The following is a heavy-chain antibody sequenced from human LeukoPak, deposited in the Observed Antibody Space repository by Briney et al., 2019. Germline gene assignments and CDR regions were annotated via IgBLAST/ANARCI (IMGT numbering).Heavy chain of an antibody. D-gene: IGHD6-13*01. CDR2: IYYSGST. CDR3: ARDGGTIAAAGTPWYYGMDV. V-gene: IGHV4-59*01. CDR1: GGSISSYY. Sequence: PSETLSLTCTVSGGSISSYYWSWIRQPPGKGLEWIGYIYYSGSTNYNPSLMSRVTISVDTSKNQFSLKLSSVTAADTAVYYCARDGGTIAAAGTPWYYGMDVWGQGTTVTVSS. J-gene: IGHJ6*02.